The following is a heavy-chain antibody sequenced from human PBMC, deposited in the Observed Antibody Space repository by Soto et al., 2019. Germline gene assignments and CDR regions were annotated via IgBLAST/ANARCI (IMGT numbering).Heavy chain of an antibody. CDR3: ARHSDWSFDY. V-gene: IGHV3-7*02. D-gene: IGHD3-9*01. Sequence: EVQLVESGGGVVQPGGSLRLSCAASGFTFSSYWMTWVRQAPGKGLERVANINADGSAKDYVDSVKGRFTISNDNDKSSLYLQMNSLRAEDTAVYYCARHSDWSFDYWGLGTLVTVSS. J-gene: IGHJ4*02. CDR1: GFTFSSYW. CDR2: INADGSAK.